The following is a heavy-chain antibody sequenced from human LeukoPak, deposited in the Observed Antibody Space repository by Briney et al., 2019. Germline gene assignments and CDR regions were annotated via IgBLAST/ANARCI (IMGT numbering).Heavy chain of an antibody. D-gene: IGHD3-10*01. CDR1: GGSISSSTYY. CDR2: IYYSGST. J-gene: IGHJ5*02. CDR3: ARGRGEGRGISMIRGVRAPSYNWFDP. Sequence: SETLSLTCSVSGGSISSSTYYWGWIRQPPGKGLEWIGSIYYSGSTYYNPSLKSRVTISVDTSKNQFSLKLSSVTAVDTAVYYCARGRGEGRGISMIRGVRAPSYNWFDPWGHGTLVTVSS. V-gene: IGHV4-39*07.